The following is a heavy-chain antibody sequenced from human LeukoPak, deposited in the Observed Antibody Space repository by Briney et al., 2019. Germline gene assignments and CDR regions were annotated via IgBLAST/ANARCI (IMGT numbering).Heavy chain of an antibody. CDR1: GFTFSSYW. Sequence: PGGSLRLSCAASGFTFSSYWMSWFRQAPGKGLEWVANINQDGSERYYVDSVKGRFTISRDTAKNSLYLQMNTLRAEDTAVYYCARTSLESGAFDIWGQGTMVTVSS. CDR2: INQDGSER. CDR3: ARTSLESGAFDI. V-gene: IGHV3-7*01. J-gene: IGHJ3*02. D-gene: IGHD3-3*01.